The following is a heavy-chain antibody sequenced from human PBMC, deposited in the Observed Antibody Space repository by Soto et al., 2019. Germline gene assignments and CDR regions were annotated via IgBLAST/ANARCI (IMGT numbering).Heavy chain of an antibody. V-gene: IGHV6-1*01. J-gene: IGHJ4*02. CDR3: ARDSAQYYFDY. Sequence: SQTLSLTCAISVDSVSSNSAAWNLISQSPSRGLEWLGRTYCRSKWYNDYAVSVKSRITINPDTSKNQLSLQLNSVTPEDTAVYYCARDSAQYYFDYWGQGTLVTVSS. CDR1: VDSVSSNSAA. CDR2: TYCRSKWYN.